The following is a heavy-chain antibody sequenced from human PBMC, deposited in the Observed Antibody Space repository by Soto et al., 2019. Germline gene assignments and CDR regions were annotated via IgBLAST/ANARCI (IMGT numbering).Heavy chain of an antibody. Sequence: QVQLVQSGAEVKKPGSSVTVSCKASGGTFSTYAITWVRQAPGQGLEWLGGIIPIFGTTDYARKFQGRVTITAAESTSTVFIELSSLTSEDTAVYYCTRGVGASSFVFWGQGKLVTGSS. D-gene: IGHD1-26*01. CDR3: TRGVGASSFVF. CDR2: IIPIFGTT. J-gene: IGHJ4*02. V-gene: IGHV1-69*01. CDR1: GGTFSTYA.